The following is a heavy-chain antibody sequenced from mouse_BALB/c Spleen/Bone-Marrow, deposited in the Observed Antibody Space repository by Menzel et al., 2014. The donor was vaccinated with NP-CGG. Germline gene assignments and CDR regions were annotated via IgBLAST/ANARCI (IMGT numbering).Heavy chain of an antibody. Sequence: VKLQESGPGLVAPSQRLSIPCTVSGFSLTSYGVHWVRQPPGKGLEWLGVIWAGGSTNYNSALMSRLSISKDNSKSQVFLKMNSLQTDDTAMYYCARYYGSSQAWFAYWGQGTLVTVSA. CDR2: IWAGGST. V-gene: IGHV2-9*02. D-gene: IGHD1-1*01. CDR3: ARYYGSSQAWFAY. J-gene: IGHJ3*01. CDR1: GFSLTSYG.